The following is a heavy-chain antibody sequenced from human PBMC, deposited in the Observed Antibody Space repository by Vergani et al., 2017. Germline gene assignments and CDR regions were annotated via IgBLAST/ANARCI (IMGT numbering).Heavy chain of an antibody. V-gene: IGHV4-31*03. CDR2: IYYSGST. CDR1: GGSISSGGYC. CDR3: ARRGWGSSVGYFDY. D-gene: IGHD6-6*01. Sequence: QVQLQESGPGLVKPSQTLSLTCTVSGGSISSGGYCWSWIRQHPGKGLEWIGYIYYSGSTYYNPSLKSRVSISVDTSKNQFSLKLTSVTAADTAVYYCARRGWGSSVGYFDYWGQGTLVTVSS. J-gene: IGHJ4*02.